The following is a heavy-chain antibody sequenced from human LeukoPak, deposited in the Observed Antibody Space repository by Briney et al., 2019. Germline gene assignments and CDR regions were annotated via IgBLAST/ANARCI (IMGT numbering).Heavy chain of an antibody. Sequence: SQTLSLTCTVSGGSISSGGYYWSWIRQPPGKGLEWIGYIYHSGSTYYNPSLKSRVTISVDTSKNQFSLKLSSVTAADTAVYYCARHGTIWQRQLELEYWGQGTLVTVSS. CDR1: GGSISSGGYY. CDR2: IYHSGST. CDR3: ARHGTIWQRQLELEY. J-gene: IGHJ4*02. D-gene: IGHD6-13*01. V-gene: IGHV4-30-2*01.